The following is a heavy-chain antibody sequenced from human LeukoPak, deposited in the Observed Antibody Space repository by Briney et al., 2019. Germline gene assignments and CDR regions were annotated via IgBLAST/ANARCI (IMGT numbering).Heavy chain of an antibody. CDR3: ARRWNYKDGFDV. D-gene: IGHD1-7*01. J-gene: IGHJ3*01. CDR1: GGSISSYY. V-gene: IGHV4-4*07. CDR2: IFTSGSP. Sequence: PSETLSLTCTVSGGSISSYYWMWVRQPVGKGLEWLGRIFTSGSPTYNSSLESRLIISIDRSKNQFSLKLRPVTAADTAVYYCARRWNYKDGFDVWGRGTLVTVSS.